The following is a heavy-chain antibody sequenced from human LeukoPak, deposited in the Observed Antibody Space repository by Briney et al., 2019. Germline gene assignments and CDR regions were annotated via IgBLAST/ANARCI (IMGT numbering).Heavy chain of an antibody. CDR3: ARSHYDFWSGYYEVVGYYFDY. D-gene: IGHD3-3*01. CDR2: IYYSGST. CDR1: GGSITSSSYY. J-gene: IGHJ4*02. Sequence: PSETLSLTCTVSGGSITSSSYYWGWIRQPPGKGLEWIGSIYYSGSTHYNPSLKSRVTISVDTSKNQFSLKLSFVTAADTAAYYCARSHYDFWSGYYEVVGYYFDYWGQGTLVTVSS. V-gene: IGHV4-39*01.